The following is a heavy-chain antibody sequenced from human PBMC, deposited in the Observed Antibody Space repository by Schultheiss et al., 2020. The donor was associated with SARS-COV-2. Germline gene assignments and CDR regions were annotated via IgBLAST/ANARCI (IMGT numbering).Heavy chain of an antibody. D-gene: IGHD6-13*01. J-gene: IGHJ6*03. CDR2: IIPILGIA. CDR3: AKDPRIAAGGYYYYYMDV. CDR1: GGTFSSYT. Sequence: SVKVSCKASGGTFSSYTISWVRQAPGQGLEWMGRIIPILGIANYAQKFQGRVTMTRDTSISTAYMELSRLRSDDTAVYYCAKDPRIAAGGYYYYYMDVWGKGTAVTVSS. V-gene: IGHV1-69*04.